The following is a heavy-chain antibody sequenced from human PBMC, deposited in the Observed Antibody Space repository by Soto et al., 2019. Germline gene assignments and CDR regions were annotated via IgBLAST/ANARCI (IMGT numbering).Heavy chain of an antibody. CDR3: GRDMGSGEGNGMDV. CDR2: IWYDGSNK. D-gene: IGHD3-10*01. Sequence: GGSLRLSCAASGFTFSSYGMHWVRQAPGKGLEWVAVIWYDGSNKYYADSVKGRFTISRDNSKNTLYLQMNSLRAEDTAVYYCGRDMGSGEGNGMDVWGQGTTVTVSS. CDR1: GFTFSSYG. V-gene: IGHV3-33*01. J-gene: IGHJ6*02.